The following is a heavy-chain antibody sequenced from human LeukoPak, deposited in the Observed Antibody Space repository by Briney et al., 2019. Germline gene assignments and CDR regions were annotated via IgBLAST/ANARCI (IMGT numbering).Heavy chain of an antibody. D-gene: IGHD6-13*01. Sequence: GESLKISCKISGYRLTNNWIGWVRQVPGKGLEWMGLIYPGDSDTRYSPSFQGQVTFSVDASISTAYLQLSGLRASDTAIYYCVRFGLTSSLDYWGQGTMVTVSS. V-gene: IGHV5-51*01. CDR2: IYPGDSDT. CDR1: GYRLTNNW. CDR3: VRFGLTSSLDY. J-gene: IGHJ4*02.